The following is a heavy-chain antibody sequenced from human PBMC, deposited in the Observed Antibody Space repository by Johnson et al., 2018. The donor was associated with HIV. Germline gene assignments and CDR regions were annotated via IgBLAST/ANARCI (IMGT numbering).Heavy chain of an antibody. CDR1: GFTFSRYG. CDR2: IWYDGSNK. Sequence: VQVVESGGGVVQVGRSLRLSCEASGFTFSRYGMHWVRQAPGKGLEWVAVIWYDGSNKNYTESVKGRFSISRDNSKNTLYLQMNSLRAEDTATYYCAKSPGKDNGGNSGGIDFLGQGTRVTVSS. J-gene: IGHJ3*01. CDR3: AKSPGKDNGGNSGGIDF. V-gene: IGHV3-33*03. D-gene: IGHD4-23*01.